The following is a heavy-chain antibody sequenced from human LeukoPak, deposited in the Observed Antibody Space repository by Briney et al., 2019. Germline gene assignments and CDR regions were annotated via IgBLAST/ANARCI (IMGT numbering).Heavy chain of an antibody. V-gene: IGHV3-7*01. CDR3: TRTRIPLYYFGY. D-gene: IGHD5-18*01. CDR2: IKQDGSEK. CDR1: GFTFGSYW. J-gene: IGHJ4*02. Sequence: GGSLRLSCAASGFTFGSYWMSWVRQAPGKGLEWVANIKQDGSEKYYVDSVKGRFTISRDNAKNSLYLQMNSLRAEDTAVYYCTRTRIPLYYFGYWGQGTLVTVSS.